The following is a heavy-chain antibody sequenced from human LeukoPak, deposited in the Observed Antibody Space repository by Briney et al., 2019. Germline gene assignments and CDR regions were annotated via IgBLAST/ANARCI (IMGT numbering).Heavy chain of an antibody. D-gene: IGHD6-13*01. CDR3: ARDSAGNDY. CDR2: IKQDGSEK. CDR1: GFTFSTHW. V-gene: IGHV3-7*01. Sequence: GSLKLSCEASGFTFSTHWMSWVRPAPGKGLEWVANIKQDGSEKYYVDSVKGRFTISRDNAKNSLYLQMNSLRAEDTAMYYCARDSAGNDYWGQGTLVTVSS. J-gene: IGHJ4*02.